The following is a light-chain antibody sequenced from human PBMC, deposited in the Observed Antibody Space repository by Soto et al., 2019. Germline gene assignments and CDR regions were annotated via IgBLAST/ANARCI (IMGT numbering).Light chain of an antibody. CDR1: RSNIGSNT. J-gene: IGLJ1*01. V-gene: IGLV1-44*01. CDR3: AAWDDSLNGYV. CDR2: SNI. Sequence: QSVLTQPPSASGTPGQRVTISCSGSRSNIGSNTVSWYQQFPGTAPKLLIYSNIQRPSGVPDRFSGSKSGTSASLDISGLQSEHEADYYCAAWDDSLNGYVFGTGTKVTVL.